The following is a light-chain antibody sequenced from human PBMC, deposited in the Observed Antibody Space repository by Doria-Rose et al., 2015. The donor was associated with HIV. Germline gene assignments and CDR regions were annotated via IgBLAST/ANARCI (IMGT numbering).Light chain of an antibody. Sequence: TQSPGTLSLSPGGRATLSCRASQSFSSTYLAWYQQKPGQAPSLLVYDGSTRATGITDRHSASGSGTDFTLTINRLEPEDFALYYCHQYGTSWTFGQGTKVEI. CDR2: DGS. CDR3: HQYGTSWT. V-gene: IGKV3-20*01. CDR1: QSFSSTY. J-gene: IGKJ1*01.